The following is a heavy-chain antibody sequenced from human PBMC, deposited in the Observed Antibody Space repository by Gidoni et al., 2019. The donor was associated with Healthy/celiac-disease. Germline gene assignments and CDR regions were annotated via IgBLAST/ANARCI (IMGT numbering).Heavy chain of an antibody. CDR1: GFTFSRYG. J-gene: IGHJ3*02. D-gene: IGHD1-26*01. CDR2: IWYDGSNK. V-gene: IGHV3-33*01. CDR3: ARDGGVGATNDAFDI. Sequence: QVQLVESGGGVVQPRTSLRLSCAASGFTFSRYGMHWVRQAPGTGLAWVAVIWYDGSNKYYADSVKGRFTISRDNSKNTLYLQMNSLGAEDTAVYYCARDGGVGATNDAFDIWGQGTMVTVSS.